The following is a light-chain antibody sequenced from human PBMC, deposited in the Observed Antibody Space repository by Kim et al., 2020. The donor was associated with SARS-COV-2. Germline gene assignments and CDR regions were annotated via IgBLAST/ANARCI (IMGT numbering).Light chain of an antibody. Sequence: SYELTQPPSVSVSPGQTTSITCSGDKLGDKYACWYQQKPGQSPVLVIYQASKRPSGIPERFSGSNSGNTATLTISGTQAMDEADYYCQAWDRSTVVFGGGTKLTVL. V-gene: IGLV3-1*01. CDR1: KLGDKY. CDR2: QAS. J-gene: IGLJ2*01. CDR3: QAWDRSTVV.